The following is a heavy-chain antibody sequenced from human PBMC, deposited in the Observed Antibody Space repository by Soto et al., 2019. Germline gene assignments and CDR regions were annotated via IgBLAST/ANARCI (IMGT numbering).Heavy chain of an antibody. CDR2: IYYSGST. V-gene: IGHV4-31*03. CDR3: ARGEAYWFDP. Sequence: QVQLQESGPGVGKPSQTLSLTCTVSGDSISGGGNYWSWIRQYPGKGLEWIGYIYYSGSTYYNPSLKSRVIMSVDTSKNQFSLKLSSVTAADTAVYYCARGEAYWFDPWGQGTLVTVSS. CDR1: GDSISGGGNY. D-gene: IGHD1-26*01. J-gene: IGHJ5*02.